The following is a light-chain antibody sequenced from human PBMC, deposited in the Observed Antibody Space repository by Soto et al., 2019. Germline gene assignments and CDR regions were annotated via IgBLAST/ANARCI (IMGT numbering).Light chain of an antibody. V-gene: IGLV2-8*01. CDR3: SSYAGGNSFV. CDR2: EVT. Sequence: QSALTQPPSASGSPGQSVTISCTGTSSDVGGYRYVSWYQQHPGKAPKLMIYEVTERTSGTPDRFSGSKSGNTASLTVSGLQAEDEAAYYCSSYAGGNSFVFGTGTKVTVL. J-gene: IGLJ1*01. CDR1: SSDVGGYRY.